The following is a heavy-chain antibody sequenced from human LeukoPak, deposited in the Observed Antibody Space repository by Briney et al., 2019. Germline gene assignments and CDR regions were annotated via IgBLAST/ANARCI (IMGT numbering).Heavy chain of an antibody. V-gene: IGHV1-24*01. J-gene: IGHJ4*02. CDR3: ATVRWWGVNGASYFDY. CDR2: FDPEDGET. D-gene: IGHD2-8*02. CDR1: GYTLTDLS. Sequence: ASVKVSCKVSGYTLTDLSMHWFRQAPGKGLGGWGGFDPEDGETIYAQKFQGRVTMTEDTSTDTAYMELSSLRSEDTAVYYCATVRWWGVNGASYFDYWGQGTLVTVSS.